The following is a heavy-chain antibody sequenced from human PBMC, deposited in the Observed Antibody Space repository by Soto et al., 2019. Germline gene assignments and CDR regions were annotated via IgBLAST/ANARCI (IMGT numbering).Heavy chain of an antibody. J-gene: IGHJ4*02. CDR1: GFRFSSYW. Sequence: GGSLRLSCAASGFRFSSYWMHWVRQAPGQGLVWVSRINSDESTTGYADSVKGRFTISRDNAKNTLYLQVNSLRVEDTAVYYCARGAVVGSLSFDYWGQGTLVTVS. CDR2: INSDESTT. CDR3: ARGAVVGSLSFDY. V-gene: IGHV3-74*01. D-gene: IGHD6-13*01.